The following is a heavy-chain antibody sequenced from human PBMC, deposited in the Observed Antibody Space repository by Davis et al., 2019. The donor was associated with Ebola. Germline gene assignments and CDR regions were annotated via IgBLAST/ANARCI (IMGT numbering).Heavy chain of an antibody. Sequence: GGSLRLSCADSAITFSSYAMTWVRQAPGKGLEWVSSISSDSDYIYYADSAKGRFTISRDNAKNSLYLQMNSLRAEDTAVYYCARAIVGATYYYYGMDVWGKGTTVTVSS. J-gene: IGHJ6*04. D-gene: IGHD1-26*01. V-gene: IGHV3-21*01. CDR1: AITFSSYA. CDR2: ISSDSDYI. CDR3: ARAIVGATYYYYGMDV.